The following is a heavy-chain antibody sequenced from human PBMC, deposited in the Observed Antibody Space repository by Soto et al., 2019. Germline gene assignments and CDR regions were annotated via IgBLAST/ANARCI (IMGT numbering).Heavy chain of an antibody. CDR2: MNPNSGNT. CDR1: GYTFASYD. Sequence: ASVKVSCKASGYTFASYDINWVRQATGQGLEWMGWMNPNSGNTGYAQKFQGRVTMTPDTSTSTAYMELSSLRSDDTAVYYCARAVAVPADFDYWGQGTLVTVSS. V-gene: IGHV1-8*01. J-gene: IGHJ4*02. D-gene: IGHD6-19*01. CDR3: ARAVAVPADFDY.